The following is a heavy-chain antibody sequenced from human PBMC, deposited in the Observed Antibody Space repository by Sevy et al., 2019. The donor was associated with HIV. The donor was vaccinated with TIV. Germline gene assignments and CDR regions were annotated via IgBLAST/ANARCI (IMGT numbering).Heavy chain of an antibody. CDR3: EREDQAAAEPFDY. Sequence: GGSLRLSCAASGFTFSSYWMHWVRQAPGKGLVWVSRINSDGSSTSYADSVKGRFTISRDNAKNTLYLQMNSLRAEDTAVYYCEREDQAAAEPFDYWGQGTLVTVSS. CDR1: GFTFSSYW. CDR2: INSDGSST. D-gene: IGHD6-13*01. V-gene: IGHV3-74*01. J-gene: IGHJ4*02.